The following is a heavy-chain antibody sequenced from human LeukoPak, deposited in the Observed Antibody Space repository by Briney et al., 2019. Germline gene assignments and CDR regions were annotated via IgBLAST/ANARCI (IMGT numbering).Heavy chain of an antibody. D-gene: IGHD3-3*01. J-gene: IGHJ3*02. V-gene: IGHV3-74*01. CDR1: GFTFSSYW. CDR3: ARGDYDFWSGHDAFDI. CDR2: INSDGSST. Sequence: GGSLRLSCAASGFTFSSYWMHWVRQAPGKGLVWVSRINSDGSSTSYADSVKGRFTISRDNSKNTLYLQMNSLRAEDTAVYYCARGDYDFWSGHDAFDIWGQGTMVTVSS.